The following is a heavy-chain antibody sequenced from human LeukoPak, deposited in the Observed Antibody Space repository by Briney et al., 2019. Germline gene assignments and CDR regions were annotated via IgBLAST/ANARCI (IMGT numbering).Heavy chain of an antibody. CDR2: IYYSGST. Sequence: SETLSLTCTVSGGSISSYYWSWIRQPPGKGLEWIGYIYYSGSTNYNPSLKSRVTISVDTSKNQFSLKLSSVTAADTAVYYCARGVIAAAGTDWLDPWGQGTLVTVSS. D-gene: IGHD6-13*01. CDR1: GGSISSYY. CDR3: ARGVIAAAGTDWLDP. J-gene: IGHJ5*02. V-gene: IGHV4-59*01.